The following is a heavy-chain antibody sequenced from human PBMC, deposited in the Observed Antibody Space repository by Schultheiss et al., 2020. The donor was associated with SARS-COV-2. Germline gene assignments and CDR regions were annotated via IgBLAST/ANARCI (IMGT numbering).Heavy chain of an antibody. D-gene: IGHD3-22*01. Sequence: SETLSLTCTVSGGSISSSSYYWGWIRQPPGKGLEWIGSIYHSGSTYYNPSLKSRVTISVDTSKNQFSLKLSSVTAADTAVYYCARDYYDSGYAFDIWGQGTMVTVSS. CDR3: ARDYYDSGYAFDI. V-gene: IGHV4-39*07. CDR2: IYHSGST. CDR1: GGSISSSSYY. J-gene: IGHJ3*02.